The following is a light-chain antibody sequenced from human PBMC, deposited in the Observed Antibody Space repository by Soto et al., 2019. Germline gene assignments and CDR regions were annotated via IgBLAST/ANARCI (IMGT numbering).Light chain of an antibody. V-gene: IGLV2-18*02. J-gene: IGLJ1*01. CDR1: SSDVGSYNR. CDR2: EVS. Sequence: QSALTQPPSVSGSPGQSVTISCTGTSSDVGSYNRVSWYQQPPGTAPKLMIYEVSNRPSGVPDRFSGSKSGNTASLTISGLQAEDEADYYCSSYAGFNNFYVFGTGTKVTVL. CDR3: SSYAGFNNFYV.